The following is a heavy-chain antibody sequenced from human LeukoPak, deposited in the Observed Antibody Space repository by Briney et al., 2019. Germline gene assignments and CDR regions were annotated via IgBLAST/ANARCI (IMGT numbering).Heavy chain of an antibody. CDR1: GFSLRTTGVG. V-gene: IGHV2-5*02. J-gene: IGHJ4*02. D-gene: IGHD6-13*01. CDR2: IYWDDDK. Sequence: SGPTLLNPTPTLTLTCTLPGFSLRTTGVGVGWIRQPPGKALELLALIYWDDDKRYSPSLKSRLTITKDTSKNQVVLKMTNLDSVDSATYYCAHSGAAGNFDYWGQGTLVTVYS. CDR3: AHSGAAGNFDY.